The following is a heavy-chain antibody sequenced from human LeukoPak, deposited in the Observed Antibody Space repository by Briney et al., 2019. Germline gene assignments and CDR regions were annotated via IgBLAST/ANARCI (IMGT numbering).Heavy chain of an antibody. Sequence: PSETLSLTCTVSGGSISSYYWSWIRQPAGKGLEWIGRIYNSGSTNSNTNYNPSLTNRVTMSVDTSKNQFSLKLNSVSAADTAVYFCARAIWYGSGTTAFDYWGQGTLVTVSP. CDR2: IYNSGST. CDR3: ARAIWYGSGTTAFDY. J-gene: IGHJ4*02. CDR1: GGSISSYY. D-gene: IGHD3-10*01. V-gene: IGHV4-4*07.